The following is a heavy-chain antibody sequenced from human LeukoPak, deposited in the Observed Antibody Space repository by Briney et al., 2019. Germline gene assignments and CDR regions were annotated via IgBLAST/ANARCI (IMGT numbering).Heavy chain of an antibody. CDR2: INPNSGDT. V-gene: IGHV1-2*06. Sequence: ASVKVSCKASGYTFTGYYMHWVRQAPGQGLEWMGRINPNSGDTNYAQKFQGRVTITRDTSATTAYMELSSLTSEDTAVYYCARSPGSGRRVDYWGQGTLVTVSS. D-gene: IGHD1-26*01. CDR3: ARSPGSGRRVDY. J-gene: IGHJ4*02. CDR1: GYTFTGYY.